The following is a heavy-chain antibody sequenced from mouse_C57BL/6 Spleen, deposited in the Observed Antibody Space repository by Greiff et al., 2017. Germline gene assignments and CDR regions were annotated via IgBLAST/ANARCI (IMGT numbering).Heavy chain of an antibody. CDR2: IRNKANGYTT. CDR1: GFTFTDYY. Sequence: EVKLVESGGGLVQPGGSLSLSCAASGFTFTDYYMSWVRQPPGKALEWLGFIRNKANGYTTEYSASVKGRFTISRDNSQSILYLQMNALRAEDSATFQCERSSLRAMDYWGQGTTVTVSS. CDR3: ERSSLRAMDY. D-gene: IGHD1-1*01. V-gene: IGHV7-3*01. J-gene: IGHJ4*01.